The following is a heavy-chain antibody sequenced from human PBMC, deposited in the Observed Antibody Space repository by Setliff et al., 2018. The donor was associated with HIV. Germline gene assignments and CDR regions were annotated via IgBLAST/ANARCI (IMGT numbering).Heavy chain of an antibody. CDR2: IHYSGAT. D-gene: IGHD3-10*01. CDR3: ARNTRAGDFDY. Sequence: SETLSLTCTVSSGSISSGSYYWTWIRHHPENGLEWIAYIHYSGATNYNPSLKSRATISIDTSKNQFSLRLTSVTAADTAVYYCARNTRAGDFDYWGQGTLVTVSS. CDR1: SGSISSGSYY. J-gene: IGHJ4*02. V-gene: IGHV4-31*03.